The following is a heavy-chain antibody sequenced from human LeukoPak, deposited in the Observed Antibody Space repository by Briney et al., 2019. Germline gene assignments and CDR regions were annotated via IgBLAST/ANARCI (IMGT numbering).Heavy chain of an antibody. CDR3: ARELMSGELLGFGENGDQERIDV. D-gene: IGHD3-10*01. V-gene: IGHV1-18*01. Sequence: ASVKVSCKASGYTFTSYYISWVRQAPGQGREWMGWISAYSGNTNYAQKLQGRVTMTTDTSTSTAYMELRSLRSDDPAVYAGARELMSGELLGFGENGDQERIDVWGQGTTVTVSS. J-gene: IGHJ6*02. CDR2: ISAYSGNT. CDR1: GYTFTSYY.